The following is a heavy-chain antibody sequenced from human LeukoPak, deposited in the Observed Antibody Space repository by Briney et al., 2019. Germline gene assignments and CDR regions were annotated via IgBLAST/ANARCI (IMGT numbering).Heavy chain of an antibody. CDR1: GFPFGSYA. CDR3: ATEVLRHFDFLY. CDR2: ISGSSDGT. J-gene: IGHJ4*02. V-gene: IGHV3-23*01. D-gene: IGHD3-9*01. Sequence: GGSLRLSCAACGFPFGSYAVTWVRQAPGKGLQWVSAISGSSDGTFYADSVKGRFTISRDNSKNTVYLQINSLRGEDTAVYYCATEVLRHFDFLYWGQGTLVTVSS.